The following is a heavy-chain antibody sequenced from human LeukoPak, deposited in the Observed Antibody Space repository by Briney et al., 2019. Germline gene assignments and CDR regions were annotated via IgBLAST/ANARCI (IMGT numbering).Heavy chain of an antibody. J-gene: IGHJ4*02. Sequence: GRSLRLSCAASGFTFSDYGIHWVRQAPGKGLEWVAVISYDGSNKYYADSVKGRFTISRDNSKNTLYLQMNSLRPEDTAVYYCAKPFAAVSAGFSYYFDYGGQGTLVTVSS. V-gene: IGHV3-30*18. CDR3: AKPFAAVSAGFSYYFDY. CDR1: GFTFSDYG. D-gene: IGHD6-19*01. CDR2: ISYDGSNK.